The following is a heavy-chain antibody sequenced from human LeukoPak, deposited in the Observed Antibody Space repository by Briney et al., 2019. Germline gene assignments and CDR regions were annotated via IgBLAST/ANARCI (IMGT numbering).Heavy chain of an antibody. CDR2: IYHSGST. CDR1: GGSISSGGYS. CDR3: ARGLVGGGSYRY. V-gene: IGHV4-30-2*01. Sequence: SETLSLTCAVSGGSISSGGYSWSWIRQPPGKGLEWIGYIYHSGSTYYNPSLKSRVTISVDRSKNQFSLKLSSVTAADTAVYYCARGLVGGGSYRYWGQGTLVTVSS. D-gene: IGHD1-26*01. J-gene: IGHJ4*02.